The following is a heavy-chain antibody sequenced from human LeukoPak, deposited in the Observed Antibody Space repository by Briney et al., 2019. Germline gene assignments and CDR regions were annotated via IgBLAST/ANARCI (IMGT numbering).Heavy chain of an antibody. CDR1: GFTFSSYA. Sequence: GGSLRLSCAASGFTFSSYAMSWVRQAPGKGLEWVSAISGSGGSTYYADSVKGRFTISRDNSKNTLYLQMNSLRAEDTAVYYCAKDPLWYQLPLAYFDYWGQGTLVTVSS. CDR3: AKDPLWYQLPLAYFDY. V-gene: IGHV3-23*01. CDR2: ISGSGGST. J-gene: IGHJ4*02. D-gene: IGHD2-2*01.